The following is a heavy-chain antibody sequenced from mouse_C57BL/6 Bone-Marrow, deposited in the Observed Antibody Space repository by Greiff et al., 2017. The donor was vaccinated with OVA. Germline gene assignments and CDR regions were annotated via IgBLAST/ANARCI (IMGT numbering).Heavy chain of an antibody. CDR1: GYTFTSYW. CDR3: ARSGYYFYWYFDV. D-gene: IGHD3-1*01. J-gene: IGHJ1*03. V-gene: IGHV1-72*01. Sequence: QVQLQQPGAELVKPGASVKLSCKASGYTFTSYWMHWVKQRPGRGLEWIGRIDPNSGGTKYNEKFKSKATLTVDKPSSTAYMPLSSLTSEDSAVYYCARSGYYFYWYFDVWGTGTTVTVSS. CDR2: IDPNSGGT.